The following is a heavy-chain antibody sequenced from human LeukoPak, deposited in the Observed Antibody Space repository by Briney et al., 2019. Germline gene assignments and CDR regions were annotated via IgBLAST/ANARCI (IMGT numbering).Heavy chain of an antibody. D-gene: IGHD2-15*01. CDR2: IIPILGIA. J-gene: IGHJ5*02. CDR3: APDPLRYCSGGSCYSFWLYP. Sequence: ASVKVSCKASGGTFSSYAINWVRQAPGQGLEWMGRIIPILGIANYAQKFQGRVTITADKSTSTAYMELSSLRSGDTAVYYCAPDPLRYCSGGSCYSFWLYPCGEGTLVTLSS. V-gene: IGHV1-69*04. CDR1: GGTFSSYA.